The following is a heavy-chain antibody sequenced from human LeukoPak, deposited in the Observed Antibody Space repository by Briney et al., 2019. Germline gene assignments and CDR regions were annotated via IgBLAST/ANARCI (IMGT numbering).Heavy chain of an antibody. J-gene: IGHJ4*02. Sequence: SETLSLTCTVSGGSPSSYYWSWIRHPPGRGLEWLGYIYYRGNTNYNPSLKSRVTISVDTSKNQFSLKLSSVTAADTAVYYCARVNVPYYFDYWGQGALVTVSS. D-gene: IGHD6-6*01. CDR2: IYYRGNT. V-gene: IGHV4-59*01. CDR3: ARVNVPYYFDY. CDR1: GGSPSSYY.